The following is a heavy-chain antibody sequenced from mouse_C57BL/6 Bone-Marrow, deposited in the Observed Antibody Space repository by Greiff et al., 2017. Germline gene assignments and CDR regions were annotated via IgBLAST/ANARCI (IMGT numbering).Heavy chain of an antibody. D-gene: IGHD1-1*01. Sequence: EVQLVESGGGLVKPGGSLKLSCAASGFTFSDYGMHWVRKAPEKGLEWVAYISSGSSTIYYADTVKGRFTIARDNAKNTLFLQMTSLRSEDTAMYYCARTYYYGSSYAMDYWGQGTSVTVSS. CDR2: ISSGSSTI. V-gene: IGHV5-17*01. J-gene: IGHJ4*01. CDR1: GFTFSDYG. CDR3: ARTYYYGSSYAMDY.